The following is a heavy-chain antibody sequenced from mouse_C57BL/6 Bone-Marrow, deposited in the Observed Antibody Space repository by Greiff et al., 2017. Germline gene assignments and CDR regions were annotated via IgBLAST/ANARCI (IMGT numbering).Heavy chain of an antibody. V-gene: IGHV14-1*01. Sequence: VQLKESGAELVRPGASVKLSCTASGFNIKDYYMHWVKQRPDQGLEWIGRIDPADGDTEYAPKFQGKATMTADTSSNTAYLQLSSLTSEDTAVYYCTIDGYWTWFAYWGQGTLVTVSA. J-gene: IGHJ3*01. CDR1: GFNIKDYY. CDR3: TIDGYWTWFAY. D-gene: IGHD2-3*01. CDR2: IDPADGDT.